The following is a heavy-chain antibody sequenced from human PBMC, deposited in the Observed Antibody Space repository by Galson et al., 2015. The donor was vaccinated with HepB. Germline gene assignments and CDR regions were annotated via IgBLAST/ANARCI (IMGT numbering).Heavy chain of an antibody. V-gene: IGHV3-30-3*01. CDR3: ARDSYYDFWSGYELSNWFDP. CDR2: ISYDGSNK. J-gene: IGHJ5*02. CDR1: GFTFSSYA. Sequence: SLRLSCAASGFTFSSYAMHWVRQAPGKGLEWVAVISYDGSNKYYADSVKGRFTISRDNSKNTLYLQMNSLRAEDTAVYYCARDSYYDFWSGYELSNWFDPWGQGTLVTVSS. D-gene: IGHD3-3*01.